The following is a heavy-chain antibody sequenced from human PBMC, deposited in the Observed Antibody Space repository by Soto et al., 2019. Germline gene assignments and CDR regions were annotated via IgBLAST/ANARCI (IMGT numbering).Heavy chain of an antibody. V-gene: IGHV1-69*06. D-gene: IGHD1-1*01. CDR2: IIPIFGTA. Sequence: SVKVSCKASGGTFSSYAISWVRQAPGQGLEWMGGIIPIFGTANYAQKFHGRVTITADKSTSTAYMDLSSLISEDTAVYYCARERGNGPVRFDPWGQGTLVTVSS. CDR1: GGTFSSYA. CDR3: ARERGNGPVRFDP. J-gene: IGHJ5*02.